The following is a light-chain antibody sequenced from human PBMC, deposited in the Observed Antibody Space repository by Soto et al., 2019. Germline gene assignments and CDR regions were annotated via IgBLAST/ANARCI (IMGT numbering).Light chain of an antibody. J-gene: IGKJ1*01. CDR2: DAS. CDR1: QSVSSK. V-gene: IGKV3-15*01. Sequence: EIVMTQSPSTLSVSPWERATLSCRASQSVSSKLAWYQQKPGQAPRLLIYDASTRATGIPARVSGSGSGTEFTLTISSLQSEDFAVYYCQQSNNWPWTFGQGTNVEIK. CDR3: QQSNNWPWT.